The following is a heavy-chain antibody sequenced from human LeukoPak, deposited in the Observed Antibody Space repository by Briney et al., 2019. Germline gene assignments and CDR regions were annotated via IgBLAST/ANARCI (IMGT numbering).Heavy chain of an antibody. CDR2: IHYTGST. CDR1: GGSFSGYY. D-gene: IGHD3-10*01. V-gene: IGHV4-59*01. Sequence: PSETLSLTCAVYGGSFSGYYWSWIRQSPGKGLECIGYIHYTGSTNYNPSLKSRVTISVETSKNQFSLKLKSVTAADTAVYYCARGGYYGSGNDFRFDPWGQGTLVTVSS. CDR3: ARGGYYGSGNDFRFDP. J-gene: IGHJ5*02.